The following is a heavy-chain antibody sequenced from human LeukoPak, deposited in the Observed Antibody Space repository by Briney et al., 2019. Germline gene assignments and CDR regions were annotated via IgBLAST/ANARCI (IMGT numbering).Heavy chain of an antibody. CDR1: GGSISSTSYY. D-gene: IGHD6-19*01. J-gene: IGHJ4*02. CDR3: ARLAIYSSGEDY. CDR2: IYYSGST. Sequence: SETLSLTCTVSGGSISSTSYYWGWIRQPPGKGLEWIGSIYYSGSTYYNPSLKSRITISADTSKNQFSLKLSSVTAADTAVYYCARLAIYSSGEDYWGQGTLVTVSS. V-gene: IGHV4-39*01.